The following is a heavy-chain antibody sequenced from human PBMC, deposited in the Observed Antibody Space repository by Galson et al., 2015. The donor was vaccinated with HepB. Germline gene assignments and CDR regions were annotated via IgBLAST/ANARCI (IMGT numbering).Heavy chain of an antibody. CDR2: ISAYNGNT. CDR1: GYTFTNYG. D-gene: IGHD6-13*01. CDR3: ARAPYSSSSQLSLCYGMDV. V-gene: IGHV1-18*01. Sequence: SVKVSCKASGYTFTNYGISWVRQAPGQGLKWMGWISAYNGNTNYAQKFQDRVTMTTDTSTSTAYMELRSLRSDDTAVYYCARAPYSSSSQLSLCYGMDVWGQGYTVTVSP. J-gene: IGHJ6*01.